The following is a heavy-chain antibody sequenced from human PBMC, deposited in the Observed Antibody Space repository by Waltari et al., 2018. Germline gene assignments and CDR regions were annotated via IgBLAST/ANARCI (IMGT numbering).Heavy chain of an antibody. Sequence: QVQLVESGGGVVQLGRSLRLSCAASGFTFSSYAMHWVRQPPGHGLEWVAVISYDGSNKYYADSVKGRFTISRDNSKNTLYLQMNSLRAEDTAVYYCAREIAARLSYYYYYMDVWGKGTTVTISS. CDR1: GFTFSSYA. J-gene: IGHJ6*03. V-gene: IGHV3-30-3*01. CDR2: ISYDGSNK. CDR3: AREIAARLSYYYYYMDV. D-gene: IGHD6-6*01.